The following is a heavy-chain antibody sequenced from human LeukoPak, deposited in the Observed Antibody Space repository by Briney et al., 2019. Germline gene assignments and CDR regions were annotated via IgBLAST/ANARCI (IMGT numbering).Heavy chain of an antibody. V-gene: IGHV3-23*01. CDR3: AKDRLGAVAEYPDY. CDR2: ITVNGDGT. Sequence: PGGSLRLSCAVSGFAFGSEAMSWVRQAPGKGLEWVSSITVNGDGTNYADAVKGRFTISRDNSKNTVYLQMNSLRADDTAKYYCAKDRLGAVAEYPDYWGQGTLVTVSS. J-gene: IGHJ4*02. CDR1: GFAFGSEA. D-gene: IGHD6-19*01.